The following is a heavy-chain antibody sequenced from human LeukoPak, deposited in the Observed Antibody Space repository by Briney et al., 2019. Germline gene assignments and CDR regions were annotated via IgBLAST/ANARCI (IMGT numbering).Heavy chain of an antibody. CDR2: IYTSGST. Sequence: SETLSLTCTVSGGSISSGSYYWSWIRQPAGKGLEWIGRIYTSGSTNYNPSLKSRVTISVDTSKNQFSLKLSSVTAADTAVYYCARDGRTHPERFDPWGQGTLVTVSS. V-gene: IGHV4-61*02. CDR1: GGSISSGSYY. CDR3: ARDGRTHPERFDP. J-gene: IGHJ5*02. D-gene: IGHD2-15*01.